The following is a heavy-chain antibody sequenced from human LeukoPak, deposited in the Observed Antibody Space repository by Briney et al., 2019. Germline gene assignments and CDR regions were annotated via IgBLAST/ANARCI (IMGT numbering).Heavy chain of an antibody. V-gene: IGHV3-66*01. D-gene: IGHD4-11*01. CDR2: IYSGGST. Sequence: GGSLRLSCAASEFSFGSNYMTWVRQAPGKGLEWVSLIYSGGSTYYADSVKGRFTISRDNAKNSLYLQMNSLRAEDTAVYYCARESSYSRNFDYWGQGTLVTVSS. J-gene: IGHJ4*02. CDR3: ARESSYSRNFDY. CDR1: EFSFGSNY.